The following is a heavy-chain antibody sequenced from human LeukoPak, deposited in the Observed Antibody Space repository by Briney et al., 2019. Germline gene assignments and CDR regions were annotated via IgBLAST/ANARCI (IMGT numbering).Heavy chain of an antibody. CDR1: GLTFSTYS. D-gene: IGHD6-19*01. V-gene: IGHV3-23*01. CDR2: IYNSGAKI. CDR3: AKDVAPDSGWDLDY. Sequence: AGGSLRLSCAASGLTFSTYSMTWVRQGPGKGLEWVSSIYNSGAKIFYADSVKGRFTISRDNSKNMLYLQMNSLRVEDTAVYYCAKDVAPDSGWDLDYWGQGTLVTVSS. J-gene: IGHJ4*02.